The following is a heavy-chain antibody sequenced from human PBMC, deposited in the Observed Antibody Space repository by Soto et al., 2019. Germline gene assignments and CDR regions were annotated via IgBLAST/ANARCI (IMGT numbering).Heavy chain of an antibody. V-gene: IGHV4-34*01. D-gene: IGHD3-3*01. CDR1: GGSLSGDY. CDR2: INHSGST. Sequence: SETLSLTCAVYGGSLSGDYGSWIRQPPGKGLEWIGEINHSGSTNYNPSLKSRLIISVDTSRNQFSLRLTSVTAADTAVYYCARGLYDLRSGDRFDIWGQGTVVTVSS. CDR3: ARGLYDLRSGDRFDI. J-gene: IGHJ3*02.